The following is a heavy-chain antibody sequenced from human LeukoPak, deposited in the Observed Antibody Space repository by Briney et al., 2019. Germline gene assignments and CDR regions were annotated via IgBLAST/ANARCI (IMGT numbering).Heavy chain of an antibody. Sequence: PGGSLRLSCAAIGFTSNYWMHWVRQAPGKGLVWVSRISGDGSTTFYADSVKGRFTISRDNSKNTLYLQMNSLRAEGTAVYYCTRGYSGYGNFDCWGQGTLVTVSS. CDR1: GFTSNYW. D-gene: IGHD5-12*01. V-gene: IGHV3-74*01. CDR3: TRGYSGYGNFDC. CDR2: ISGDGSTT. J-gene: IGHJ4*02.